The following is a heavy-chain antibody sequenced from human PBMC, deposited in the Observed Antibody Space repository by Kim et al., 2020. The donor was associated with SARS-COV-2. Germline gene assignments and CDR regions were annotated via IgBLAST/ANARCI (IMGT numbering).Heavy chain of an antibody. CDR3: AKGGDGYDIDH. V-gene: IGHV3-43D*03. D-gene: IGHD2-21*01. J-gene: IGHJ5*02. CDR2: ISWGGHAT. Sequence: GGSLRLFCAASGFSFDDHAMHWVRQAPGKGLEWVALISWGGHATFYADSVEGRFTISRDNERNSLFLEMNTLRPEDTALYYCAKGGDGYDIDHWGQGTLVTVSS. CDR1: GFSFDDHA.